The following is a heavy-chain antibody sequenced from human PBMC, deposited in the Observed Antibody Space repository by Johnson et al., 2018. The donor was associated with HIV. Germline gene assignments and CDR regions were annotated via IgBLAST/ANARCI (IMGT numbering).Heavy chain of an antibody. CDR2: IKSKTDGGTT. Sequence: MQLVESGGGLVKPGGSLRLSCTASGFTFSDASMSWVRQAPGKGLEWVGRIKSKTDGGTTDYAAPVKGGFTISRDDSKNTLYLQMNSLKTEYSAVDYCTVRISMILALTRRDQDIWGQGTMVTVSS. CDR3: TVRISMILALTRRDQDI. V-gene: IGHV3-15*01. CDR1: GFTFSDAS. D-gene: IGHD3-22*01. J-gene: IGHJ3*02.